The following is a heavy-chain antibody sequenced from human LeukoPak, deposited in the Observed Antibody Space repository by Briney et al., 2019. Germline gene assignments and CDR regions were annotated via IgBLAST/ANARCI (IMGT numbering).Heavy chain of an antibody. D-gene: IGHD3-10*01. Sequence: ASVKVSCKASGYTFTSYGISWVRQAPGQGLEWMGWIIAYNGNTNYAQKLQGRVTMTTDTSTSTAYMELRSLRSDDTAVYYCARITMVRGVITKQYNWFDPWGQGTLVTVSS. CDR1: GYTFTSYG. J-gene: IGHJ5*02. CDR3: ARITMVRGVITKQYNWFDP. V-gene: IGHV1-18*01. CDR2: IIAYNGNT.